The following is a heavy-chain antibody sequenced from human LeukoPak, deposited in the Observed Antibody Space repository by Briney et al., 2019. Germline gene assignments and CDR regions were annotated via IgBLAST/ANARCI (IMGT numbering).Heavy chain of an antibody. CDR2: MNPNSGNT. CDR1: GYTFTSYD. D-gene: IGHD3-3*01. J-gene: IGHJ3*02. V-gene: IGHV1-8*03. CDR3: ARGLYDFWSGRGAFDI. Sequence: ASVKVSCKASGYTFTSYDINWVRQATGQGLEWMGWMNPNSGNTGYAQKFQGRVTITRNTSISTAYMELSSLRSGDTAVYYCARGLYDFWSGRGAFDIWGQGTMVTVSS.